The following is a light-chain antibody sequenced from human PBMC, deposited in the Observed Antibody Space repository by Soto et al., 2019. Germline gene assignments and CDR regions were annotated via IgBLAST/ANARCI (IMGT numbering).Light chain of an antibody. CDR2: EGN. Sequence: QSALTQPASVSGSPGQSITISCTGTSNDVGSDNLVSWYQQHPGKVPKLIIFEGNKRPSGVSDRFFGSKSGNTASLTISGSRVEDEVDYYCCSYGGVPPLYVFGTGTKLTVL. J-gene: IGLJ1*01. CDR1: SNDVGSDNL. V-gene: IGLV2-23*01. CDR3: CSYGGVPPLYV.